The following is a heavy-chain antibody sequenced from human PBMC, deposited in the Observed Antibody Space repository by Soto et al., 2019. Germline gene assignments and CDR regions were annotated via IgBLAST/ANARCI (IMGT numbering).Heavy chain of an antibody. CDR3: ARGWELLGYYGMDG. D-gene: IGHD1-26*01. Sequence: PSETLSLTCTVSGGSISSYYWSWIRQPPGKGLEWIGYIYYSGSTNYNPSLKSRVTISVDTSKNQFSLKLSSVTAADTAVYYCARGWELLGYYGMDGWGQGTTVTVSS. CDR1: GGSISSYY. CDR2: IYYSGST. J-gene: IGHJ6*02. V-gene: IGHV4-59*01.